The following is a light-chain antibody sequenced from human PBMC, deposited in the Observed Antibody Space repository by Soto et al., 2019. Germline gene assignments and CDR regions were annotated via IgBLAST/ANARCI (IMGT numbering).Light chain of an antibody. V-gene: IGLV1-40*01. CDR2: GNS. CDR1: GSNIGAGYD. Sequence: QSVLTQPPSVSGAPGQRVTIPCTGSGSNIGAGYDVHWYQQLPGTAPKLLIYGNSNRPSGVPDRFSGSKSGTSASLAITGLQAEDEADYYCQSYDSSLSGYVFGTGTKVTVL. J-gene: IGLJ1*01. CDR3: QSYDSSLSGYV.